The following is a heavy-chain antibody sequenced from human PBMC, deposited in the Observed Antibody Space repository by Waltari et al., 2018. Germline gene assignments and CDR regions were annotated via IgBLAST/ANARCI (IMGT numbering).Heavy chain of an antibody. CDR3: AGGARRNFDY. V-gene: IGHV3-30-3*01. J-gene: IGHJ4*02. CDR1: GLMFSTYA. CDR2: ISYDGSNK. Sequence: QVQLVESGGGVVQPGGSLRRSCTASGLMFSTYAMHWVRQAPGKGLEWVAVISYDGSNKHYADSVKGRLTISRDNSKNTLFLQMNSLRPEDAAVFYCAGGARRNFDYWGQGTLVTVSS. D-gene: IGHD6-6*01.